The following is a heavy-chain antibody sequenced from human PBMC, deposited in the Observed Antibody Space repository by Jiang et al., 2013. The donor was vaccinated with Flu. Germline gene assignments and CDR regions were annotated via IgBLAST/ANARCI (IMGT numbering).Heavy chain of an antibody. D-gene: IGHD6-6*01. CDR2: IDWDDDK. Sequence: TLTLTCTFSGFSLSTSGMCVSWIRQPPGKALEWLARIDWDDDKYYSTSLKTRLTISKDTSKNQVVLTMTNMDPVDTATYYCARIPEYSSSPDYWGQGTLVTVSS. CDR3: ARIPEYSSSPDY. V-gene: IGHV2-70*11. CDR1: GFSLSTSGMC. J-gene: IGHJ4*02.